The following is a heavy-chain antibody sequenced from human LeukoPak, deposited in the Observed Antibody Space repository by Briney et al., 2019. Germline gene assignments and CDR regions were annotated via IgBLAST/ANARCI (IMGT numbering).Heavy chain of an antibody. CDR1: GGSISSGGYS. CDR3: ARKGRGPYGSVNGYFDY. V-gene: IGHV4-30-2*03. Sequence: SETLSLTCAVSGGSISSGGYSWSWIRQPPGKGLEWIGIIYHTGTTYYNSSLKSRVTISVDTSKNQFSLKLNFVTAADTAVYYCARKGRGPYGSVNGYFDYWGQGTLVTVSS. CDR2: IYHTGTT. J-gene: IGHJ4*02. D-gene: IGHD3-10*01.